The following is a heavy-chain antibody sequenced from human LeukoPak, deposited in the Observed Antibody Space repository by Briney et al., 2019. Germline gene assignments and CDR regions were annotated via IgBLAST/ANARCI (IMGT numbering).Heavy chain of an antibody. J-gene: IGHJ4*02. CDR3: ARVAHCSSTTCYQGIFDY. CDR2: IYYSGST. CDR1: GGSISNYY. D-gene: IGHD2-2*01. V-gene: IGHV4-59*01. Sequence: SETLSLTCTVSGGSISNYYWSWIRQPPGKGLEWVGYIYYSGSTNYNPSLKSRVTISVDTSKNQFSLKLSSVTAADTAVYYCARVAHCSSTTCYQGIFDYWGQGALVTVSS.